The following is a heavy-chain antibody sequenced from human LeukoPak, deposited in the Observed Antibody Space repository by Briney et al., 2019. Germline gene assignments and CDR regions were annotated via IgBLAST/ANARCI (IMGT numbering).Heavy chain of an antibody. CDR3: ARDHSYASRGGSFDY. CDR1: GYSFTNYG. J-gene: IGHJ4*02. CDR2: ISAHNGNT. Sequence: ASVKVSCKASGYSFTNYGISWVRQAPGQGLEWMGWISAHNGNTNYAQKLQGRVTMTTDTSTSTAYMELRILRSDGTAVYYCARDHSYASRGGSFDYWGQGTLVTVSS. V-gene: IGHV1-18*01. D-gene: IGHD3-16*01.